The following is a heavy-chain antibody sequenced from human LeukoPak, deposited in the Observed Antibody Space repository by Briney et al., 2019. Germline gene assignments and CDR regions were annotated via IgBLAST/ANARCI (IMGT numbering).Heavy chain of an antibody. CDR2: ISFGSTYI. V-gene: IGHV3-21*01. D-gene: IGHD3-16*01. Sequence: GGSLRLSCAASGFSFNIYSTNWVRQAPGRGLEWVSSISFGSTYISYADSVKGRFTISRDDAKKSLYLQMNGLRAEDTALYYCASGIFYASVQTWSPVWGQGTLVTVSS. CDR3: ASGIFYASVQTWSPV. CDR1: GFSFNIYS. J-gene: IGHJ4*02.